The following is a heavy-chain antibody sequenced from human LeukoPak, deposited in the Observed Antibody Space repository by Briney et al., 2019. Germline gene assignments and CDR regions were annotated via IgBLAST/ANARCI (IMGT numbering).Heavy chain of an antibody. CDR3: ARDLGTVVGY. J-gene: IGHJ4*02. V-gene: IGHV1-69*13. D-gene: IGHD4-23*01. CDR1: GGTFSSYA. CDR2: IIPIFGTA. Sequence: EASVEVSCKASGGTFSSYAISWVRQAPGQGLEWMGGIIPIFGTANYAQKFQGRVTITADESTSTAYMELSSLRSEDTAVYYCARDLGTVVGYWGQGTLVTVSS.